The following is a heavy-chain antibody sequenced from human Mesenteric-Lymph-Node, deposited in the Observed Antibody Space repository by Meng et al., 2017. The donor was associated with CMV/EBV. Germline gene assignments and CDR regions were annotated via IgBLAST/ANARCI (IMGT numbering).Heavy chain of an antibody. CDR2: ISAYNGNT. D-gene: IGHD3-22*01. Sequence: ASGYTFTSYGISWVRQAPGPGLAWMGWISAYNGNTNYAQKLQGRVTMTTDTSTSTAYMELRSLRSDDTAVYYCARDEYYYDSSGSDYWGQGTLVTVSS. J-gene: IGHJ4*02. CDR1: GYTFTSYG. CDR3: ARDEYYYDSSGSDY. V-gene: IGHV1-18*01.